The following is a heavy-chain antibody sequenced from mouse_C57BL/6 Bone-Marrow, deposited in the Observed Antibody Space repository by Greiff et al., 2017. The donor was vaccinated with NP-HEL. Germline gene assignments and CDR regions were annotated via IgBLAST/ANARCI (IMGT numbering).Heavy chain of an antibody. CDR2: IYPGDGDT. CDR1: GYAFSSYW. Sequence: QVHVKQSGAELVKPGASVKISCKASGYAFSSYWMNWVKQRPGKGLEWIGQIYPGDGDTNYNGKFKGKATLTADKSSSTAYMQLSSLTSEDSAVYFCARSGLGRLYYFDYWGQGTTLTVSS. V-gene: IGHV1-80*01. J-gene: IGHJ2*01. CDR3: ARSGLGRLYYFDY. D-gene: IGHD4-1*01.